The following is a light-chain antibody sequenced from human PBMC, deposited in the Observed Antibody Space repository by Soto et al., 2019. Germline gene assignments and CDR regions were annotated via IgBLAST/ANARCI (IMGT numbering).Light chain of an antibody. CDR1: QSVSGSY. Sequence: SPGTLSLSPGERATLSCRASQSVSGSYLAWYQHKPGQAPRVLIYGASSRATGIPDRFSGSGSRTDFTLTISRLEPEDFAVYYCQQYGGSPPITFGQGTRLEIK. CDR3: QQYGGSPPIT. J-gene: IGKJ5*01. V-gene: IGKV3-20*01. CDR2: GAS.